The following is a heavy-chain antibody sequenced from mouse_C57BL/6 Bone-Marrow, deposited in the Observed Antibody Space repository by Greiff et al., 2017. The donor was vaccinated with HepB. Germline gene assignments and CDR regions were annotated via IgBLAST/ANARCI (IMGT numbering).Heavy chain of an antibody. CDR3: AKIYYGNGYYYAMDY. CDR1: GYTFTSYW. D-gene: IGHD2-1*01. V-gene: IGHV1-64*01. Sequence: QVQLQQPGAELVKPGASVKLSCKASGYTFTSYWMHWVKQRPGQGLEWIGMIHPNSGSTNYNEKFKSKATLTVDKSSSTAYMQLSSLTSEDSAVYYCAKIYYGNGYYYAMDYWGQGTSVTVSS. J-gene: IGHJ4*01. CDR2: IHPNSGST.